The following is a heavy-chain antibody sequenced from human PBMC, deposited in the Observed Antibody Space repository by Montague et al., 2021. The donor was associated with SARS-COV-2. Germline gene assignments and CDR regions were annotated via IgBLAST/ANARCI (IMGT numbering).Heavy chain of an antibody. D-gene: IGHD3-3*01. V-gene: IGHV4-38-2*02. CDR2: IFQSGTT. CDR1: GYSISDGYH. J-gene: IGHJ6*02. CDR3: AREHWENYYDFWSGTNLASDYPYYGMDV. Sequence: SETLSLTCTVSGYSISDGYHWVWIRQPPGKGLEWIGNIFQSGTTYYNPSLERRSTMSVDTSKNQFSLKLSSVTAADTAVYYCAREHWENYYDFWSGTNLASDYPYYGMDVWGQGTTVTVSS.